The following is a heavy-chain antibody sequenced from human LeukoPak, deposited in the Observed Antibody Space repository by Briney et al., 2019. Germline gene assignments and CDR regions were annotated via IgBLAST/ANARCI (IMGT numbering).Heavy chain of an antibody. CDR2: ISGSGGST. CDR1: GFTFSSYA. V-gene: IGHV3-23*01. Sequence: GGSLRLSCAASGFTFSSYAMSWVRQAPGKRLEWVSAISGSGGSTYYADSVKGRFTISRDNSKNTLYLQMNSLRAEDTAVYYCASSSRYLDYGMDVWGQGTTVTVSS. J-gene: IGHJ6*02. CDR3: ASSSRYLDYGMDV. D-gene: IGHD1-1*01.